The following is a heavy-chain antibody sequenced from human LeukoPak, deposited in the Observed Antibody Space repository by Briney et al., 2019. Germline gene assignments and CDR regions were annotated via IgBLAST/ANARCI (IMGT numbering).Heavy chain of an antibody. Sequence: GGSLRLSCAASGFTFSSYWMSWVRQAPGKGLEWVANIKQDGSEKYYVDSVKGRFTISRDNAKNSLYLQMNSLRAEDTAVYYCAREVAVPAAPAYYYYYGVDVWGKGTTVTVSS. CDR3: AREVAVPAAPAYYYYYGVDV. J-gene: IGHJ6*04. CDR1: GFTFSSYW. V-gene: IGHV3-7*03. D-gene: IGHD2-2*01. CDR2: IKQDGSEK.